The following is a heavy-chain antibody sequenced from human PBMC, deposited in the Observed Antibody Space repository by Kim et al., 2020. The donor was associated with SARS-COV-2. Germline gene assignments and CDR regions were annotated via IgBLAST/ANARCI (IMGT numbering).Heavy chain of an antibody. D-gene: IGHD5-12*01. CDR3: AKVGWLQFFDY. Sequence: THYADSVKGRFTITRDNSKNTLYLKMNSLRAEDTAVYYCAKVGWLQFFDYWGQGTLVTVSS. V-gene: IGHV3-23*01. J-gene: IGHJ4*02. CDR2: T.